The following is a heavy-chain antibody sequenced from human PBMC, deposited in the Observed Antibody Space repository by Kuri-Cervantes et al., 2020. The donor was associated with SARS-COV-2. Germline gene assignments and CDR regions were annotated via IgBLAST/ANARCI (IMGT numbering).Heavy chain of an antibody. CDR3: ARDSGYSGKNNWFDP. V-gene: IGHV1-69*13. D-gene: IGHD5-12*01. CDR2: IIPIFGTA. J-gene: IGHJ5*02. Sequence: SVKVSCKASGGTFSSYAISWVRQAPGRGLEWMGGIIPIFGTANYAQKFQGRVTITADESTSTAYMELSSLRSEDTAVYYCARDSGYSGKNNWFDPWGQGTLVTVSS. CDR1: GGTFSSYA.